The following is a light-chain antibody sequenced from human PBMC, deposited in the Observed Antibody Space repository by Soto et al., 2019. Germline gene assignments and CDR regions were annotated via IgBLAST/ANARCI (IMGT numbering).Light chain of an antibody. Sequence: QSALTQPPSASGSPGQSVTISCTGTSSDVGGYNYVSWYQQHLGKAPKLIIYEVSKWPSGVPDRFSGSKSGNTASLTVSGLQAEDEADYYCSSYAGSNNMVFGGGTKLT. CDR2: EVS. CDR3: SSYAGSNNMV. J-gene: IGLJ2*01. V-gene: IGLV2-8*01. CDR1: SSDVGGYNY.